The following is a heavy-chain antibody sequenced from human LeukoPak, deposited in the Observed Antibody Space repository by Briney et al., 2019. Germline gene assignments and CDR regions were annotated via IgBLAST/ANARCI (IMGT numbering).Heavy chain of an antibody. V-gene: IGHV4-34*01. CDR2: IYHSGST. CDR1: GGSFSGYY. J-gene: IGHJ5*02. CDR3: ARGILNWFDP. Sequence: PSETLSLTCAVYGGSFSGYYWSWIRQPPGKGLEWIGEIYHSGSTNYNPSLKSRVTMSVDTSKNQFSLKLSSVTAADTAVYYCARGILNWFDPWGQGTLVTVSS.